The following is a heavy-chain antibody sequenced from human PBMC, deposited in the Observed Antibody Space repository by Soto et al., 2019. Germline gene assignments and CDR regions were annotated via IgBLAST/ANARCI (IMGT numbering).Heavy chain of an antibody. CDR3: ARNRPNCSGGSCPIYFDY. J-gene: IGHJ4*02. CDR2: IYYSGST. CDR1: GGSISSGGYY. D-gene: IGHD2-15*01. V-gene: IGHV4-31*03. Sequence: SETLSLTCTVSGGSISSGGYYWSWIRQHPGKGLEWIGYIYYSGSTYYNPSLKSRVTISVDTSKNQFSLKLSSVTAADTAVYYCARNRPNCSGGSCPIYFDYWGQGTLVTVSS.